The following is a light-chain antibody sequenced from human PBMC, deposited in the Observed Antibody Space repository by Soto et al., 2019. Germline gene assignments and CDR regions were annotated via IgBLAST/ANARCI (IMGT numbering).Light chain of an antibody. V-gene: IGKV3-20*01. CDR3: QQYGRSPPYT. J-gene: IGKJ2*01. Sequence: EIVLTQSPGTLSLSPGERATLSCRASQSVSSNYLGWYQQRPGQAPRLLLYGASSRATGTPDRFSGSGSGTDFTLTISRLEPEDFAVYYCQQYGRSPPYTFGQGTRLEIK. CDR1: QSVSSNY. CDR2: GAS.